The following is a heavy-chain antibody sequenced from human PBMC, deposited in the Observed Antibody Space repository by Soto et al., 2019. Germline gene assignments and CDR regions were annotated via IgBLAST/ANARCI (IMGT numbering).Heavy chain of an antibody. V-gene: IGHV1-8*01. CDR1: GYTFTSYD. Sequence: QVQLVQSGAEVKKPGASVKVSCKASGYTFTSYDINWVRQATGQGLEWMGWMNPNSGNTGYAQKFQGRVTMTRNTSISAAYMELSSLRSEDTAVYYCASPASQYNWFDPWGQGTLVTVSS. J-gene: IGHJ5*02. CDR2: MNPNSGNT. CDR3: ASPASQYNWFDP.